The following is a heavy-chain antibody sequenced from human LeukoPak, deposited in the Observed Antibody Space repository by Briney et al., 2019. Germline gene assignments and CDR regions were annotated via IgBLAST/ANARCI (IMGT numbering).Heavy chain of an antibody. CDR2: ISASDNII. Sequence: GRSLRLSCAASGFTFSTYGMHWVRQAPGKGLEWLSYISASDNIIYSADSVKGRFTISRDNAKNSVYLQMNSLRAEDTAMYFCARATGNGWYHFDFWGQGTLVTVSS. V-gene: IGHV3-48*04. J-gene: IGHJ4*02. CDR3: ARATGNGWYHFDF. D-gene: IGHD6-19*01. CDR1: GFTFSTYG.